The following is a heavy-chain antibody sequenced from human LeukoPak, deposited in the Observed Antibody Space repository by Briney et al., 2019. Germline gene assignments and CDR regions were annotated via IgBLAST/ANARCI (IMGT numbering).Heavy chain of an antibody. D-gene: IGHD3-16*01. V-gene: IGHV3-23*01. CDR2: VSGRGGIT. CDR3: AREFLGGNDY. J-gene: IGHJ4*02. CDR1: ELTFSIYA. Sequence: PGGSLRLSCAASELTFSIYAMSWVRQAPGKGLLWVSAVSGRGGITYYADSVKGRFTISRDNSKNTLYLQMGSLRAEDMAVYYCAREFLGGNDYWGQGTLVTVSS.